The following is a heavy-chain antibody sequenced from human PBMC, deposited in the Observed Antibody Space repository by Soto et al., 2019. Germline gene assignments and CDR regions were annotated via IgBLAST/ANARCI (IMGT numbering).Heavy chain of an antibody. CDR2: IYLSGTT. CDR1: GGSLSSPDYY. Sequence: PSEPLSLTCSVSGGSLSSPDYYWSWIRQPPGKGLEWIEYIYLSGTTYYNPSLKSRVTISVDTSKNQFSLKLSSVTAADTAVYYCARDGSNWFDPWGQGTLVTVSS. V-gene: IGHV4-30-4*01. J-gene: IGHJ5*02. CDR3: ARDGSNWFDP. D-gene: IGHD2-2*03.